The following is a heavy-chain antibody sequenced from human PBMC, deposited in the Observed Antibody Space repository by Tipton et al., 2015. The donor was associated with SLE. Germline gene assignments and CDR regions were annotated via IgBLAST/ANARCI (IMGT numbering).Heavy chain of an antibody. CDR3: AKESSSSFDY. J-gene: IGHJ4*02. CDR1: GFTFSSYG. CDR2: ISYDGSNK. Sequence: SLRLSCAASGFTFSSYGMYWVRQAPGKGLEWVAVISYDGSNKYYADSVKGRFTISRDNSKNTLYLQMNSLRAEDTAVYYCAKESSSSFDYWGQGTLVTVSS. V-gene: IGHV3-30*18. D-gene: IGHD6-6*01.